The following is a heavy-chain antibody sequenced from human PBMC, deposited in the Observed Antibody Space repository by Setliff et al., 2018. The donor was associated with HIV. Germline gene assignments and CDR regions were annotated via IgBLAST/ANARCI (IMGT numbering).Heavy chain of an antibody. D-gene: IGHD2-21*01. CDR2: IIPIFSTS. V-gene: IGHV1-69*13. CDR3: TRGRGIIGALVY. Sequence: GASVKVSCKTSGGTFSTYVISWVRQAPGQGLEWMGGIIPIFSTSNYAQRFQGRVTITADESTSTAYMELYNLRSEDTAMYYCTRGRGIIGALVYWGQGTLVTVSS. J-gene: IGHJ4*02. CDR1: GGTFSTYV.